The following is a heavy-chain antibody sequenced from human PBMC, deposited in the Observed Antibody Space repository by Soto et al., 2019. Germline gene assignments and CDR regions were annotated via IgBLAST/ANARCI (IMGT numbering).Heavy chain of an antibody. Sequence: GGSLRLSCAASGFSFGTYWMHWVRQVPGKGLVWVSRINSDGSSTSYADSVEGRFTISRDNAKNTLYLQMNSLGVDDTAVYYCARGASFQYGMDFWGQGTTVTVSS. J-gene: IGHJ6*02. V-gene: IGHV3-74*01. CDR2: INSDGSST. CDR1: GFSFGTYW. CDR3: ARGASFQYGMDF.